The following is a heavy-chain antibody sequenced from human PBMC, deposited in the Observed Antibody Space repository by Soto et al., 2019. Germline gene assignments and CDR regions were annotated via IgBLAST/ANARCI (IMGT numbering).Heavy chain of an antibody. D-gene: IGHD1-26*01. V-gene: IGHV3-30*18. CDR2: ISYDGSNK. Sequence: GGSLRLSCAASGFTFSSYGMHWVRQAPGKGLEWVAVISYDGSNKYYADSVKGRFTISRDNSKNTLYLQMNSLRAEDTAVYYCAKLGVSGSYSGWFDPWGQGTLVTVSS. CDR3: AKLGVSGSYSGWFDP. CDR1: GFTFSSYG. J-gene: IGHJ5*02.